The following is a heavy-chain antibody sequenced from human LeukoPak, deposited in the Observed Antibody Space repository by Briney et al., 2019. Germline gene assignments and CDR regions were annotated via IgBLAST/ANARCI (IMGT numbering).Heavy chain of an antibody. CDR3: AGSPKYSSSWYEYFQH. CDR2: ISHDGSNK. D-gene: IGHD6-13*01. Sequence: PGRSLRLSCAASGFTFSSYAMHWVRQAPGKGLEWVAAISHDGSNKYHADSVKGRFTISRDNSKNTVDLQMNSLRAEDTAVYFCAGSPKYSSSWYEYFQHWGQGTLVTVSS. V-gene: IGHV3-30*01. J-gene: IGHJ1*01. CDR1: GFTFSSYA.